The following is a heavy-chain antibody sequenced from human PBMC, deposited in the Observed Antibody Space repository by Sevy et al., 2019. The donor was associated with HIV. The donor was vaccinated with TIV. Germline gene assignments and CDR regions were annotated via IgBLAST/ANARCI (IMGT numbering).Heavy chain of an antibody. CDR3: ARDSTTRPRVLDY. V-gene: IGHV4-59*01. J-gene: IGHJ4*02. CDR1: GGSISSYF. Sequence: SETLSLTCSVSGGSISSYFWTWVRQSPGKGLEWIGNIYFTGNTDYSPSLKSPVTLSLHTSKSQFSLSLKSVTAADTAIYFCARDSTTRPRVLDYWGQGTLVTVSS. D-gene: IGHD1-1*01. CDR2: IYFTGNT.